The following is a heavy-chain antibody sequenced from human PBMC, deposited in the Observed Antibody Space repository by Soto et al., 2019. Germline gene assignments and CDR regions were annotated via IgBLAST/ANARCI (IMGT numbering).Heavy chain of an antibody. CDR3: AKDRTVAARRRGNWFDP. D-gene: IGHD6-6*01. CDR1: GFTFSSYG. CDR2: ISYDGSNK. Sequence: QVQLVESGGGVVQPGRSLRLSCAASGFTFSSYGMHWVRQAPGKGLEWVAVISYDGSNKYYADSVKGRFTISSDNSKNTLYLQMNSLRAEDTAVYYCAKDRTVAARRRGNWFDPWGQGTLVTVSS. V-gene: IGHV3-30*18. J-gene: IGHJ5*02.